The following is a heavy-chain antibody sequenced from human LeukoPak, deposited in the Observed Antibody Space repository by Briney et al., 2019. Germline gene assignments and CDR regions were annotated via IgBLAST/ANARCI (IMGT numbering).Heavy chain of an antibody. CDR2: IYYSGST. CDR1: GGSISSSSYY. D-gene: IGHD2-21*02. V-gene: IGHV4-39*01. CDR3: ARLTAMVTPSFDY. Sequence: SETLSLTCTVSGGSISSSSYYWGWIRQPPGKGLEWIGSIYYSGSTYYNPSLKSRVTISVDTSRNQFSLKLSSVTAADTAVYYCARLTAMVTPSFDYWGQGTLVTVSS. J-gene: IGHJ4*02.